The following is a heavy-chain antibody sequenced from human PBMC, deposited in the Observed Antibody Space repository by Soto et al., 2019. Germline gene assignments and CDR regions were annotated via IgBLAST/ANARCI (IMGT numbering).Heavy chain of an antibody. CDR3: ARELHRVFDY. CDR2: IAYDGRNK. D-gene: IGHD2-21*02. V-gene: IGHV3-30*04. CDR1: GFTFSSYA. J-gene: IGHJ4*02. Sequence: QVQLVESGGGVVQPGRSLRLSCAASGFTFSSYAMHWVRQAPGKGLEWVAVIAYDGRNKYYADSVKGRFTISRDNSKNTLYLQMNSMRIEDTAVYYCARELHRVFDYWGEGTLVTVSS.